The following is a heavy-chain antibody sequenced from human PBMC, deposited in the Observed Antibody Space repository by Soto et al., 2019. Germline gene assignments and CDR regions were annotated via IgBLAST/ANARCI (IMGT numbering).Heavy chain of an antibody. Sequence: GASVKVSCKASGYTFTSYGISWVRQAPGQGLEWMGWISAYNGSTNYAQKLQGRVTMTTDTSTSTAYMELRSLRSDDTAVYYCARGTMIAMPGNWSGPWGQGTLVTVSS. CDR3: ARGTMIAMPGNWSGP. CDR2: ISAYNGST. V-gene: IGHV1-18*04. D-gene: IGHD3-22*01. J-gene: IGHJ5*02. CDR1: GYTFTSYG.